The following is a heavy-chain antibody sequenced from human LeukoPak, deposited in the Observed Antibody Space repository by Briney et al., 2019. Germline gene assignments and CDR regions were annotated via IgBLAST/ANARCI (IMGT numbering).Heavy chain of an antibody. CDR3: ARVWYYYDSSGYYYVGVSDAFDI. D-gene: IGHD3-22*01. V-gene: IGHV4-34*01. Sequence: SETLSLTCAVYGGSFSGYYWSWIRQPPGKGLEWIGEINHSGSTNYNPSLKSRVTISVDTSKNQFSLKLSSVTAADTAVYYCARVWYYYDSSGYYYVGVSDAFDIWGRGTMVTVSS. CDR1: GGSFSGYY. CDR2: INHSGST. J-gene: IGHJ3*02.